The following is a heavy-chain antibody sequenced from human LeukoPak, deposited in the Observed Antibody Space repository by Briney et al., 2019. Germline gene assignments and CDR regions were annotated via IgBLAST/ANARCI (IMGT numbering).Heavy chain of an antibody. CDR2: IRSKAYGGTT. CDR3: VRRGTGWPFDY. D-gene: IGHD6-19*01. J-gene: IGHJ4*02. V-gene: IGHV3-49*03. Sequence: GGSLRLSCAASGFTFSDYYMSWFRQAPGKGLEWVGLIRSKAYGGTTEYAASVKGRFTISRDDSKSIAYLQMNSLKTDDTAVYYCVRRGTGWPFDYWGQGTLVTVSS. CDR1: GFTFSDYY.